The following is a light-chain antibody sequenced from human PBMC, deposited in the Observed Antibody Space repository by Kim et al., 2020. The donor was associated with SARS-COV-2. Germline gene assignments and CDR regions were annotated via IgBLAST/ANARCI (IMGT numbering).Light chain of an antibody. CDR2: NGF. J-gene: IGKJ2*01. V-gene: IGKV1-33*01. Sequence: DVQMTQSPSSLSASIGDRITITCQASQDIDKYVNWYQQKHGEAPKLLIYNGFTLETGVPSRFSGRRSGTFFTVTITSLQPEDTGTYYCQQYVTLPYTFGQGTKLEI. CDR3: QQYVTLPYT. CDR1: QDIDKY.